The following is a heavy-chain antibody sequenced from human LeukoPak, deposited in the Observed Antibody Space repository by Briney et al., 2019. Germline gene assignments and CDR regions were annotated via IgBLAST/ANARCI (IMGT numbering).Heavy chain of an antibody. CDR1: GYTFTTYD. CDR2: VNPSSGVT. V-gene: IGHV1-8*01. Sequence: ASVKVSCKAFGYTFTTYDINWVRQATGQGLEWMGWVNPSSGVTRYAQKFQGRVTMTRNTSISTAYMELSSLRSEDTAVYYCAGPVGATIRAFDIWGQGTMVTVSS. J-gene: IGHJ3*02. D-gene: IGHD1-26*01. CDR3: AGPVGATIRAFDI.